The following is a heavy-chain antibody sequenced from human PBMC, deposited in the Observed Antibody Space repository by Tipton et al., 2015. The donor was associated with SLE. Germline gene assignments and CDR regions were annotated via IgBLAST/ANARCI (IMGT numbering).Heavy chain of an antibody. CDR3: ARGIFGVVILFDY. CDR2: IYYSGST. D-gene: IGHD3-3*01. J-gene: IGHJ4*02. CDR1: CGSLSSYH. Sequence: TLSLTCTVSCGSLSSYHWSWIRQPPGKGLEWIGYIYYSGSTNYNPSLKRRVTISVDTSKNQFSLKLSSVTAADTAVYYCARGIFGVVILFDYWGQGALVTVSS. V-gene: IGHV4-59*01.